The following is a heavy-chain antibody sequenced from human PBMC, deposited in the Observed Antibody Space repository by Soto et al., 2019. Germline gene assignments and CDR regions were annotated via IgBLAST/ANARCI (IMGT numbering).Heavy chain of an antibody. CDR3: TRDALGGVVDL. CDR1: GDSISSTKW. Sequence: QVQLQESGPGLVKPSGTLSLTCTVSGDSISSTKWWSWVRKPPGKGLEWIGEVYHSGSTNYNPSLKSRVIISVDNSKIQFSLRLNSVTAADTAVYYCTRDALGGVVDLWGRGTMVTVSS. V-gene: IGHV4-4*02. J-gene: IGHJ2*01. CDR2: VYHSGST. D-gene: IGHD3-16*01.